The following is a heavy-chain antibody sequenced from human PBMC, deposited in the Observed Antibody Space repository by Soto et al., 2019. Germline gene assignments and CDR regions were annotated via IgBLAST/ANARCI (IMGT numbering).Heavy chain of an antibody. V-gene: IGHV3-11*01. CDR2: ISSSGSTI. D-gene: IGHD1-7*01. CDR1: GFTFSEYY. Sequence: GGSLRLSCAASGFTFSEYYMSWIRQAPGKGLEWVSYISSSGSTIYYADSVRGRFTISRDNSKNTIFLHMDSLRAEDTAVYYCAKDRNYPRDYFHYWGQGTLVTVSS. J-gene: IGHJ4*02. CDR3: AKDRNYPRDYFHY.